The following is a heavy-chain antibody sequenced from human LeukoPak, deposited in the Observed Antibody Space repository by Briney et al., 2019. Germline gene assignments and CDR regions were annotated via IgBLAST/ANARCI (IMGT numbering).Heavy chain of an antibody. V-gene: IGHV3-30*19. Sequence: GGSLRLSCAASGFTFSSYGMHWVRQAPGKGLEWVAVISYDGSDKYYADSVKGRFTISRDNSKNTLFLQMNSLRAEDTAVYFCARDVGGGDTFDYWGQGTLVTVSS. CDR2: ISYDGSDK. J-gene: IGHJ4*02. CDR3: ARDVGGGDTFDY. D-gene: IGHD2-21*02. CDR1: GFTFSSYG.